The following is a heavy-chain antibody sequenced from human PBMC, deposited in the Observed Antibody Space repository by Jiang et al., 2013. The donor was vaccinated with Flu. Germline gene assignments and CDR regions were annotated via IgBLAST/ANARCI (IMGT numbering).Heavy chain of an antibody. J-gene: IGHJ4*02. CDR2: IYYSGST. D-gene: IGHD5-18*01. V-gene: IGHV4-59*08. Sequence: GLVKPSETLSLTCTVSGGSISSYYWSWIRQPPGKGLEWIGYIYYSGSTNYNPSLKSRVTISVDTSKNQFSLKLSSVTAADTAVYYCARQGYSYGYDYWGQGTLVTVSS. CDR3: ARQGYSYGYDY. CDR1: GGSISSYY.